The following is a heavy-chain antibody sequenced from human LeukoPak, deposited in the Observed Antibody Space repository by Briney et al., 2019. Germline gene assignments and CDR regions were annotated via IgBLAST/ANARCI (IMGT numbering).Heavy chain of an antibody. CDR3: ARERQVRFLEWLSNYMDV. CDR1: GFTFSSYS. D-gene: IGHD3-3*01. CDR2: ISSSSSYI. Sequence: KPGGSLRLSCAASGFTFSSYSVNWVRQAPGKGLEWVSSISSSSSYIYYADSVKGRFTISRDNAKNSLYLQMNSLRAEDTAVYYCARERQVRFLEWLSNYMDVWGKGTTVTVSS. J-gene: IGHJ6*03. V-gene: IGHV3-21*01.